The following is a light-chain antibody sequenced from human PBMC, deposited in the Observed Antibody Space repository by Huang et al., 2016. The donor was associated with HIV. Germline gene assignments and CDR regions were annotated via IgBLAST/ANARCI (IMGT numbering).Light chain of an antibody. J-gene: IGKJ2*01. Sequence: EIVLTQSPGTLSLSAGERATLSCRSSQSLTNNLLAWSRQKPGQAPRRLIYVTSIRATGISDRISGSGSETDFTLTISGLEPEDFAVYYCQQYGTSPYTFGPGTKLEIK. CDR2: VTS. CDR3: QQYGTSPYT. CDR1: QSLTNNL. V-gene: IGKV3-20*01.